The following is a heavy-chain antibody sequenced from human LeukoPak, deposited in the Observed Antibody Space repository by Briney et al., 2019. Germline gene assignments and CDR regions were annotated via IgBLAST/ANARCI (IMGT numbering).Heavy chain of an antibody. Sequence: GGSLRLSCAASGFTFSSYAMNWVRQAPGKGLEWVSYISTSGSTIYYADSVKGRFTISRDNAKNSLYLQMNSLRAEDTAVYYCAKFFRGYSYGSIRNYYDSSGYPGGFDYWGQGTLVTVSS. CDR1: GFTFSSYA. D-gene: IGHD3-22*01. CDR2: ISTSGSTI. J-gene: IGHJ4*02. V-gene: IGHV3-48*04. CDR3: AKFFRGYSYGSIRNYYDSSGYPGGFDY.